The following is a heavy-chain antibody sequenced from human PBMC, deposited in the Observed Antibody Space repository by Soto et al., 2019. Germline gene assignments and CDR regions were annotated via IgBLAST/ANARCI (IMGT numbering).Heavy chain of an antibody. Sequence: QVQLVQSGAEVKKPGASVKVSCKASGYTFTSYGISWVRQAPGQGLEWMGWISAYNGNTNYAQKLQGRVTMTTDTATXXAXMXXRSLRSDDTAVYYCARDRPFITMIVVADTPWYFDLWGRGTLVTVSS. CDR1: GYTFTSYG. CDR3: ARDRPFITMIVVADTPWYFDL. CDR2: ISAYNGNT. J-gene: IGHJ2*01. D-gene: IGHD3-22*01. V-gene: IGHV1-18*01.